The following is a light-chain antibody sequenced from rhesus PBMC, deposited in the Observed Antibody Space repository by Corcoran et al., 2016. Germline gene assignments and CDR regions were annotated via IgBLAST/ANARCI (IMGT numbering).Light chain of an antibody. CDR3: LQYNTSPYT. CDR2: KAS. V-gene: IGKV1-22*01. J-gene: IGKJ2*01. Sequence: DIQMTQSPSSLSASVGDTVTITCRASQSISSWLDWYQQKPGKFPNLLIYKASSLRGGVPSRFSGSGYGTEFTLTISSLQPEEFATYFCLQYNTSPYTFGQGTKLEIK. CDR1: QSISSW.